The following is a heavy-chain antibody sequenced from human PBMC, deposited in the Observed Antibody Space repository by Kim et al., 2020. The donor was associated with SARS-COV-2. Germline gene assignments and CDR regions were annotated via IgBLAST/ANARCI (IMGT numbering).Heavy chain of an antibody. J-gene: IGHJ2*01. CDR3: ARGSTSPGYWYFDL. CDR1: GFTLSSYT. V-gene: IGHV3-30-3*01. CDR2: MSLDGSTK. Sequence: GGSLRLSCAASGFTLSSYTMHYVRQAPGKGLEWVAVMSLDGSTKYYADSVQGRFTISRDNSKKTLNLQMNSLKTEDTAVYYCARGSTSPGYWYFDLWGRGTLVTVSS.